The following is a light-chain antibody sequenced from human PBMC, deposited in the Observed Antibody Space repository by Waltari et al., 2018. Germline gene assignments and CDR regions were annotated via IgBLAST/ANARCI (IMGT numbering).Light chain of an antibody. J-gene: IGLJ2*01. Sequence: QSALTQPASVSGSPGQSITISCPGSSTHLGSPTLVSCYQHHPDKAPKLIIYEATERPSGISHRFFGSKSGNTASLTISTLQAEDEADYYCFSYADGRSLVFGGGTKLTVL. CDR3: FSYADGRSLV. CDR2: EAT. CDR1: STHLGSPTL. V-gene: IGLV2-23*01.